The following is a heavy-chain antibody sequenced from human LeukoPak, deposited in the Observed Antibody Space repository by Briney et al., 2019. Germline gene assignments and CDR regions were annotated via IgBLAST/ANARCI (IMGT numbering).Heavy chain of an antibody. D-gene: IGHD2-2*01. J-gene: IGHJ4*02. V-gene: IGHV1-69*13. CDR3: ARGAYCTRTNCYF. Sequence: GASVKVSCKASGGTFSSYAISWVRQAPGQGLEWMGGIIPIFGTANYAQKFQGRVTITADESTSTAYMELSSLRSEDTAVYYCARGAYCTRTNCYFWGQGTLVTVSS. CDR2: IIPIFGTA. CDR1: GGTFSSYA.